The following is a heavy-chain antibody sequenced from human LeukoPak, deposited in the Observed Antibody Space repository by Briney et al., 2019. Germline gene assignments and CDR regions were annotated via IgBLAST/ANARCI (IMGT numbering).Heavy chain of an antibody. CDR3: ARTRDYGEFDY. CDR2: INHSGST. Sequence: PSETPSLTCAVYGGSFSGYYWSWIRQPPGKGLEWIGEINHSGSTNYNPSLKSRVTISVDTSKNQFSLKLSSVTAADTAVYYCARTRDYGEFDYWGQGTLVTVSS. V-gene: IGHV4-34*01. CDR1: GGSFSGYY. J-gene: IGHJ4*02. D-gene: IGHD4-17*01.